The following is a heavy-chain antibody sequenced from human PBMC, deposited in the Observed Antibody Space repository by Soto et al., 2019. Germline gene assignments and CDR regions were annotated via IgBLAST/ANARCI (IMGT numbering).Heavy chain of an antibody. J-gene: IGHJ4*02. CDR2: ILNDGSNK. CDR3: ARGLVDSSGYY. CDR1: GFTFSSYT. V-gene: IGHV3-30-3*01. D-gene: IGHD3-22*01. Sequence: PGGSLRLSCAASGFTFSSYTMHWVRQAPGKGLEWVAVILNDGSNKYYADSVKGRFTISRDNSKNTVYLQMNSLRAEDTAVYYCARGLVDSSGYYWGQGTLVTVS.